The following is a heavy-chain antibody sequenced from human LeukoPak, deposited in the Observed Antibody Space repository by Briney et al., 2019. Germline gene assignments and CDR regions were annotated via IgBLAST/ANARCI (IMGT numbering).Heavy chain of an antibody. CDR2: ISWDGRTI. CDR3: ARGYDIHDY. CDR1: GFAFNDYV. D-gene: IGHD3-9*01. Sequence: GGSLRLSCAASGFAFNDYVMHWVRQAPGKGLEWVSLISWDGRTIFYADSVKGRFTISRDNSKNTLYLQMNSLRAEDTAVYYCARGYDIHDYWGQGTLVTVSS. V-gene: IGHV3-43D*03. J-gene: IGHJ4*02.